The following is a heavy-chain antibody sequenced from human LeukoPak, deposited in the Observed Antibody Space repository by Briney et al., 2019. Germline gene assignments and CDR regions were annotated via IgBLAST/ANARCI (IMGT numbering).Heavy chain of an antibody. CDR2: IGTAGDT. CDR3: ARGSYPYYYMDV. CDR1: GFTFSSYD. Sequence: GGSLRLSCAASGFTFSSYDMHWVRQATGKGLEWVSAIGTAGDTYYPGSVKGRFTISRENAKNSLYLRMNSLRAGGTAVYYCARGSYPYYYMDVWGKGTTVTVSS. V-gene: IGHV3-13*01. J-gene: IGHJ6*03. D-gene: IGHD3-16*02.